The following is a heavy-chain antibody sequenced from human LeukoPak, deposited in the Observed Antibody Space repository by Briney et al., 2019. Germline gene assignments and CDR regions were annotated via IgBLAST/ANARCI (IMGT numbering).Heavy chain of an antibody. Sequence: GGSLRLSCAASGFTFSSSEMNWVRQAPGKELEWLSYISTSGSTIYYADSVKGRFTISRDNTKNSLYLQMNSLRAEDTAVYYCAKDGAGDFDFWGQGTLVTVSS. V-gene: IGHV3-48*03. CDR3: AKDGAGDFDF. CDR1: GFTFSSSE. D-gene: IGHD4/OR15-4a*01. J-gene: IGHJ4*02. CDR2: ISTSGSTI.